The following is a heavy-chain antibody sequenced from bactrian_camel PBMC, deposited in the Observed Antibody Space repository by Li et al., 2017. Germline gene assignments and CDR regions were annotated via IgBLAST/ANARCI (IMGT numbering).Heavy chain of an antibody. CDR1: TDISYSLLS. V-gene: IGHV3S57*01. Sequence: HVQLVESGGGSVEAGGSLTLSCAASTDISYSLLSMAWFRQAPGKEREQVASIDSDGPTFYEDSVKGRSTISRDSARSTLYLQMNSLKPEDTATYYCAASGSRYSHGCTDFVYWGQGTQVTVS. CDR2: IDSDGPT. J-gene: IGHJ6*01. CDR3: AASGSRYSHGCTDFVY. D-gene: IGHD6*01.